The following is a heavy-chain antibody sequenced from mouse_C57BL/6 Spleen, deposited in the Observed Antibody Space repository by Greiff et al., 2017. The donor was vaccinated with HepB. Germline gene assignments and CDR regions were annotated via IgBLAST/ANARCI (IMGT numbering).Heavy chain of an antibody. D-gene: IGHD1-1*01. Sequence: VQLQQSGAELVRPGASVKLSCKASGYTFTDYYINWVKQRPGQGLEWIARIYPGSGNTYYNEKFKGKATLTAEKSSSTAYMQLSSLTSEDSAVYFCARHRSGSSYCFDYWGQGTTLTVSS. CDR2: IYPGSGNT. V-gene: IGHV1-76*01. CDR3: ARHRSGSSYCFDY. CDR1: GYTFTDYY. J-gene: IGHJ2*01.